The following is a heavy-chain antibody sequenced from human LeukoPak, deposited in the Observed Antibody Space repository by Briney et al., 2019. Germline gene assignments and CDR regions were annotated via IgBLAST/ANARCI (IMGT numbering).Heavy chain of an antibody. D-gene: IGHD3-9*01. CDR3: ARDSSVDYDILTGYLIPHPFDY. Sequence: PGGSLRLSCAASGFTFSSYGMSWVRQAPGKGLEWVSAFSGSGGRTYYADTVKGQFTISRDNSKNTLYLQMNSLRAEDTAVYYCARDSSVDYDILTGYLIPHPFDYWGQGTLVTVSS. V-gene: IGHV3-23*01. CDR2: FSGSGGRT. J-gene: IGHJ4*02. CDR1: GFTFSSYG.